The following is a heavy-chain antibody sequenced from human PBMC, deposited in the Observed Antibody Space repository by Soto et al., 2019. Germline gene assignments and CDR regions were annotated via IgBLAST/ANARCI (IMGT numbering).Heavy chain of an antibody. CDR1: GGSFSGYY. D-gene: IGHD2-8*02. Sequence: PSETLSLTCAVYGGSFSGYYWTWIRQPPGTGLEWIGEINHSGSTNYNPSLKSRVTISVDTSKNQFSLKLTSVTAADTAVYYCARNKITGLFDYWGQGTLVTVSS. CDR2: INHSGST. J-gene: IGHJ4*02. CDR3: ARNKITGLFDY. V-gene: IGHV4-34*01.